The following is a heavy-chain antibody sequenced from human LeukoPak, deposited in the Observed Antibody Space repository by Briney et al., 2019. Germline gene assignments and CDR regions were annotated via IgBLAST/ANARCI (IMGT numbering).Heavy chain of an antibody. CDR1: GFTFSSYA. CDR2: VSGSGGST. Sequence: GGSLRLSCAASGFTFSSYAMSWVRQAPGKGLGWVSAVSGSGGSTYYAASVKGRFTISRDNAKNTLYLQMNSLRAEDTAVYYCAKAEEVGIWGQGTMVTVSS. V-gene: IGHV3-23*01. J-gene: IGHJ3*02. D-gene: IGHD1-26*01. CDR3: AKAEEVGI.